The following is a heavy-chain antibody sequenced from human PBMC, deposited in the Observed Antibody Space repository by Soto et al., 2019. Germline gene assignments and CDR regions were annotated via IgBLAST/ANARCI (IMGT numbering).Heavy chain of an antibody. D-gene: IGHD4-17*01. CDR3: ARGDYGGNSDFLSN. Sequence: GSVKVSCKASGYTFTNFGITWVEQAPGQGLEWMGWISVYNGHTSYAQRFQGRVTMTTDTSTSTAYLELRSLRSDDTAVYYCARGDYGGNSDFLSNWGQGTLVTVSS. CDR2: ISVYNGHT. V-gene: IGHV1-18*04. CDR1: GYTFTNFG. J-gene: IGHJ4*02.